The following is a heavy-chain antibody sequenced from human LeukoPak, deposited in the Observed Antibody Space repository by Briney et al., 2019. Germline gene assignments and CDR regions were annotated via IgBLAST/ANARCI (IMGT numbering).Heavy chain of an antibody. CDR3: ARGHYGMDV. J-gene: IGHJ6*02. CDR1: GFTFSDSW. V-gene: IGHV3-7*01. CDR2: INHGESEK. Sequence: GGSLRLSCAASGFTFSDSWMTWVRQAPGKGLGWVANINHGESEKYYLDSVEGRFTISRDNAKNSVYLQMNSLRAEDTAVYYCARGHYGMDVWGQGTTVTVSS.